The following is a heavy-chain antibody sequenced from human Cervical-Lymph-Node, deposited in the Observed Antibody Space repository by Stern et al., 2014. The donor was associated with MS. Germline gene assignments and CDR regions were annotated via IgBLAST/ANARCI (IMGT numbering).Heavy chain of an antibody. CDR2: SMGDSGNI. J-gene: IGHJ4*02. D-gene: IGHD1-26*01. CDR1: GFTFREYS. CDR3: AREYYTQDFDY. Sequence: VQLVESGGGLVKPGGSLRLTCAASGFTFREYSMNWVRQAPGKGLEGSSSSMGDSGNIHYAASVKGRFTISRDNVKNSLYLQMNSLRAEDTAFYYCAREYYTQDFDYWGRGTLVTVSS. V-gene: IGHV3-21*04.